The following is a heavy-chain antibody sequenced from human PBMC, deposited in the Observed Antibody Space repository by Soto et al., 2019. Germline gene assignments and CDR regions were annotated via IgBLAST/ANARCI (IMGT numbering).Heavy chain of an antibody. V-gene: IGHV3-33*01. CDR1: GFTFSSYG. J-gene: IGHJ5*02. Sequence: QVQLVESGGGVVQPGRSLRLSCAASGFTFSSYGMHWVRQAPGKGLEWVAVIWYDGSNKYYADSVKGRFTISRDNSKTALYLQMNSLRAEDTAVYYCARDMSSGWYVGWFDPWGQGTLVTVSS. CDR3: ARDMSSGWYVGWFDP. CDR2: IWYDGSNK. D-gene: IGHD6-19*01.